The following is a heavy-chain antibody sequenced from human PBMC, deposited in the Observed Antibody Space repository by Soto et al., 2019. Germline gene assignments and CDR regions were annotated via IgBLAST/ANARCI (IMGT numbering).Heavy chain of an antibody. Sequence: PGGPLRLSLAASGLAFSSYAMSWVRQAPGKGLEWVSAIIGSGVITYYADPVKGQFTISRDNSKNTRYLQMNSLRAEATAVYYCAKVVYYYGSGSYYNPNWFDPWGQGTLVTVSS. J-gene: IGHJ5*02. D-gene: IGHD3-10*01. CDR1: GLAFSSYA. CDR2: IIGSGVIT. V-gene: IGHV3-23*01. CDR3: AKVVYYYGSGSYYNPNWFDP.